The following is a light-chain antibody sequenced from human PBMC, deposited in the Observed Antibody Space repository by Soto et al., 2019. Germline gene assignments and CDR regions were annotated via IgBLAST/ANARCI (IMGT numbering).Light chain of an antibody. CDR3: SSYTTSNTRQIV. CDR1: SSDVGGYNY. Sequence: QPVLTHPASGSGAHGQSSTIFCTETSSDVGGYNYVSWYQHHPGKAPKLMIFDVSNRPSGVSNRFSGSKSGNTASLTISGLQPEDEADYYCSSYTTSNTRQIVFGTGTKVAVL. V-gene: IGLV2-14*03. J-gene: IGLJ1*01. CDR2: DVS.